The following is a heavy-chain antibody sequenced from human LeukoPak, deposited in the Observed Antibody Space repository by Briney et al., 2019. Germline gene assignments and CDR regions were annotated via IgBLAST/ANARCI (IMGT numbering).Heavy chain of an antibody. CDR3: LKRPLHGGGDDY. CDR2: INDDGGYT. J-gene: IGHJ4*02. V-gene: IGHV3-23*01. D-gene: IGHD3-10*01. Sequence: PGGSLRLSCAASGFTFSTHVMRWVRQAPGKGLEWVSYINDDGGYTYYAASVKGRFTLSRKNSNNTIYLQTNRLSGEATAKYYCLKRPLHGGGDDYWGQGTLVTVSS. CDR1: GFTFSTHV.